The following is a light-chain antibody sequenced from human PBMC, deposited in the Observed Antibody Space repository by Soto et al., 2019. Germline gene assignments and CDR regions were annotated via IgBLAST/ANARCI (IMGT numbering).Light chain of an antibody. Sequence: DIQMTQSPSTLSASVGDRVTITCRASQSISIWLAWYQQKPGKAPKLLIYKASSLESGVPSRFSGSGSGPEFTLTISSLQPDDFATYYCQQYNSYWTFGQGTKVEIK. V-gene: IGKV1-5*03. J-gene: IGKJ1*01. CDR2: KAS. CDR3: QQYNSYWT. CDR1: QSISIW.